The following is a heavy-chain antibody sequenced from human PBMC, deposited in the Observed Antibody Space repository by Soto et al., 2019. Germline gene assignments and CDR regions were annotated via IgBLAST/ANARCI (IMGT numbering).Heavy chain of an antibody. CDR2: ITPSGDNT. D-gene: IGHD5-12*01. Sequence: GGSLRLSCAASGFAFSTHAMNWVRQAPGKGLAWVSSITPSGDNTYYADSVKGRFTISRDNAKNSLYLEMNSLRSEDTALYYCAKDHDEDFGYDLDYFNHWGQGTLVTVSS. CDR3: AKDHDEDFGYDLDYFNH. CDR1: GFAFSTHA. V-gene: IGHV3-23*01. J-gene: IGHJ4*02.